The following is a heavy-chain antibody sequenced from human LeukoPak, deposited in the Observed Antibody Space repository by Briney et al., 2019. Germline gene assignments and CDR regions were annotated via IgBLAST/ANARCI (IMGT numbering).Heavy chain of an antibody. D-gene: IGHD4-17*01. CDR1: GFTFSSYA. CDR2: ISYDGSNK. V-gene: IGHV3-30-3*01. Sequence: GGSLRLSCAASGFTFSSYAMHWVRQAPGKGLEWVAVISYDGSNKYYADSVKGRFTISRDNSKNTLYLQMNSLRSEDTAVYYCAGTVLTYYYGMDVWGQGTTVTVSS. J-gene: IGHJ6*02. CDR3: AGTVLTYYYGMDV.